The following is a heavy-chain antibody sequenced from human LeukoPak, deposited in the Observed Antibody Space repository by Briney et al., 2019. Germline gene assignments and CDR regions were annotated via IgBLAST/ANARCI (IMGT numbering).Heavy chain of an antibody. CDR3: AKDPYSGSPNWFDP. J-gene: IGHJ5*02. Sequence: GGSLRLSCAASGFTFSSYGMHWVRQAPGKGLEWVAFIRYDGSNKYYADSVKGRFTISRDDSKNTLYLQMNSLRAEDTAVYYCAKDPYSGSPNWFDPWGQGTLVTVSS. V-gene: IGHV3-30*02. CDR2: IRYDGSNK. CDR1: GFTFSSYG. D-gene: IGHD1-26*01.